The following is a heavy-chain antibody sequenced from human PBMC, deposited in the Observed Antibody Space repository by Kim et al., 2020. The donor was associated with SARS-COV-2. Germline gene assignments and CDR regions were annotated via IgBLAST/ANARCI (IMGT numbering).Heavy chain of an antibody. CDR3: ARDVGTGRGYSGGDPDH. Sequence: VKGRFTISRDNAQNSLYLQMNNLRDDDTAVYYCARDVGTGRGYSGGDPDHWGQGTLVTVSS. V-gene: IGHV3-48*02. D-gene: IGHD5-12*01. J-gene: IGHJ4*02.